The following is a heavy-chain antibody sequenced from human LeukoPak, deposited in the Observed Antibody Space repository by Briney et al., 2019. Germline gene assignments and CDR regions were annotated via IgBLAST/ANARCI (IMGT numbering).Heavy chain of an antibody. CDR1: GFTFSSYS. Sequence: GGSLRLSCAASGFTFSSYSMNWVRQAPGKGLEWVSYISSCSGTIYYADSVKGRFTISRDNAKNSLYLQMNSLRAEDTAVYCARRAGAYSHPYDYWGQGTLVTVSS. V-gene: IGHV3-48*01. CDR3: ARRAGAYSHPYDY. D-gene: IGHD4/OR15-4a*01. J-gene: IGHJ4*02. CDR2: ISSCSGTI.